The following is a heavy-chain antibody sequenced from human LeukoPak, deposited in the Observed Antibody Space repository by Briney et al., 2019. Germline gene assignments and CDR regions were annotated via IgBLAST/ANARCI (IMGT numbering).Heavy chain of an antibody. CDR2: ISNSGGNT. CDR3: AKDLYGDYDFGY. J-gene: IGHJ4*02. CDR1: GFTFSSHA. V-gene: IGHV3-23*01. Sequence: PGGSLRLSCAASGFTFSSHAMNWVRQAPGKGLEWVSGISNSGGNTHYADSVKGRFTISRDNSKNTLYLQMNSLRAEDTAVYYCAKDLYGDYDFGYWGQGTLVTVSS. D-gene: IGHD4-17*01.